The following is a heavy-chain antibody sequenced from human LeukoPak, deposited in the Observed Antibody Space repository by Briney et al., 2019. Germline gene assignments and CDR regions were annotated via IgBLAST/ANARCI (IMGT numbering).Heavy chain of an antibody. CDR2: IYYSGST. CDR1: GGSISSYY. Sequence: SETLSLTCTVSGGSISSYYWSWIRQPPGKGLEWIGYIYYSGSTNYNPSLKSRVTISVDTSKNQFSLKLSSVTAADTAVYYCARGLYYYDSSGYYYNWFDPWGQGTLVTVSS. V-gene: IGHV4-59*01. CDR3: ARGLYYYDSSGYYYNWFDP. D-gene: IGHD3-22*01. J-gene: IGHJ5*02.